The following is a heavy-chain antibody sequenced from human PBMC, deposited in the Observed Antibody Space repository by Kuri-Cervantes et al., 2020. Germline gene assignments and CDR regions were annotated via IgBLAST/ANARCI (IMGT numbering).Heavy chain of an antibody. V-gene: IGHV3-30*03. CDR1: GFTFSTHG. J-gene: IGHJ6*02. CDR3: AREPPPQQLRRNYYYGMDV. CDR2: ISYDGSNK. Sequence: GESLKISCAASGFTFSTHGIHWVRQTPGKGLEWVALISYDGSNKYYADSVKGRFTISRDNSKNTLYLQMNSLRAEDTAVYYCAREPPPQQLRRNYYYGMDVWGQGTTVTVSS. D-gene: IGHD5-24*01.